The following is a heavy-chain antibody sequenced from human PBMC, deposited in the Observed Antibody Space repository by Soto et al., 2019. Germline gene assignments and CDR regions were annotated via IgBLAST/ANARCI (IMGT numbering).Heavy chain of an antibody. V-gene: IGHV4-39*01. J-gene: IGHJ5*02. CDR2: IYYSGST. Sequence: PSETLSLTCTVSGGSISSSSYYWGWIRQPPGKGLEWIGSIYYSGSTYYNPSLKSRVTISVDTSKNQFSLKLSSVTAADTAVYYCASRVSGITPPGARANCFDPWGQGTLVTVSS. CDR1: GGSISSSSYY. D-gene: IGHD1-20*01. CDR3: ASRVSGITPPGARANCFDP.